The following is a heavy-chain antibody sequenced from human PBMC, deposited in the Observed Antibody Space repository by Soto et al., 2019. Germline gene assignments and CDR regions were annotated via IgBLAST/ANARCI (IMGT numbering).Heavy chain of an antibody. CDR2: IDWDDDK. Sequence: SGPTLVNPTQTLTLTCTFSGFSLSTSGMCVSWIRQPPGKALEWLALIDWDDDKYYSTSLKTRLTISKDTSKNQVVLTMTNMDPADTATYYCARTQTTYYYDSSGYYGFDYCGQGTMVTVYS. J-gene: IGHJ4*02. D-gene: IGHD3-22*01. CDR3: ARTQTTYYYDSSGYYGFDY. CDR1: GFSLSTSGMC. V-gene: IGHV2-70*01.